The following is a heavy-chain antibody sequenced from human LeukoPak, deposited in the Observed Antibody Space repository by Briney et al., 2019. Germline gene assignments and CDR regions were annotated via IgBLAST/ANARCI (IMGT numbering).Heavy chain of an antibody. V-gene: IGHV3-23*01. CDR1: GFTFSNYA. CDR3: AKRRTTVITMDYFDY. CDR2: ISGGAGTP. Sequence: GGSLRLSCATSGFTFSNYAMSWVRQAPGKGLEWVSGISGGAGTPYYADSVKGRFTISRDNSKNTLYLQMSSLRAEDTAVYYCAKRRTTVITMDYFDYWGQGTLAPSP. D-gene: IGHD4-17*01. J-gene: IGHJ4*02.